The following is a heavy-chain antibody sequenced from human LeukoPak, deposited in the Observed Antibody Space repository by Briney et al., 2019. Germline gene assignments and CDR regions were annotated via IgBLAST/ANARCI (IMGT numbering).Heavy chain of an antibody. V-gene: IGHV3-23*01. J-gene: IGHJ4*02. CDR2: ISGSGGST. D-gene: IGHD4-17*01. CDR1: GFTFSSYA. Sequence: GGSLRLSCAASGFTFSSYAMSWVRQAPGKGLEWVSAISGSGGSTYYADSVKGRFTISRDNAKNSLYLQMSRLRGEDTAVYYCARKAITVTTFDYWGQGTLVTVSP. CDR3: ARKAITVTTFDY.